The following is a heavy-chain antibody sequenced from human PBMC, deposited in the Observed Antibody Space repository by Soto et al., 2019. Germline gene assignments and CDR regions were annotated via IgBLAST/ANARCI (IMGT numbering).Heavy chain of an antibody. CDR3: ARDRAAGWLQYPMIDY. D-gene: IGHD5-12*01. Sequence: QVQLVQSGAEVKKPGSSVKVSCKASGGTFSSYAISWVRQAPGQGLEWMGGIIPIFGTANYAQKFQGRVTITADESTSTAYMELSSLRSDDTAVYYCARDRAAGWLQYPMIDYWGQGTLVTVSS. V-gene: IGHV1-69*01. J-gene: IGHJ4*02. CDR1: GGTFSSYA. CDR2: IIPIFGTA.